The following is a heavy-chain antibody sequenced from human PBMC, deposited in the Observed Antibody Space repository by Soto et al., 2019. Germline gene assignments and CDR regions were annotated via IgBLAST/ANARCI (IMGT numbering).Heavy chain of an antibody. V-gene: IGHV3-7*01. CDR1: GFTFSSYW. J-gene: IGHJ4*02. CDR2: IRQDGSEK. Sequence: GSLRLSCAASGFTFSSYWMSWVRQAPGKGLEWVANIRQDGSEKYYVDSVKDRFTISRDNAKNSLYLQMNSLRAEDTAVYYCARDPISSSWYDYWGQGTLVTVSS. CDR3: ARDPISSSWYDY. D-gene: IGHD6-13*01.